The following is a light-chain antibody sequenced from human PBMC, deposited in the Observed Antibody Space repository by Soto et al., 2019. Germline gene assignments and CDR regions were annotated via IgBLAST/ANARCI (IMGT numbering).Light chain of an antibody. CDR1: QSISSY. J-gene: IGKJ5*01. V-gene: IGKV1-39*01. CDR3: QQSYSTPIT. Sequence: DIQVTQSPSSLSASVGDRVTITCRASQSISSYLNWYQQKPGEAPKLLIYATSTLPSGVPSRFSGSGSGTDFTLPITSLQPEDFATYYCQQSYSTPITFGQGTRLEI. CDR2: ATS.